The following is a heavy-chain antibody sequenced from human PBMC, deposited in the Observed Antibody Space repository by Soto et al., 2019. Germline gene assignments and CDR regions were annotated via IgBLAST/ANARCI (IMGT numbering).Heavy chain of an antibody. Sequence: SETLSLTCAVSGYSISSGYYWGWIRQPPGKGLEWIGSIYHSGSTYYNPSLNSRVTLSIDMTNNHVSLILNSVTAADTAVYYCARVGPWVPYYYDSSPYTFENWFDPWGQGTLVTVSS. CDR1: GYSISSGYY. CDR3: ARVGPWVPYYYDSSPYTFENWFDP. CDR2: IYHSGST. D-gene: IGHD3-22*01. V-gene: IGHV4-38-2*01. J-gene: IGHJ5*02.